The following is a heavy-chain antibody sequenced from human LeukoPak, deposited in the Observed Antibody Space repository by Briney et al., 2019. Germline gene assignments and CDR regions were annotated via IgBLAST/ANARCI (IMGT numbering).Heavy chain of an antibody. CDR2: IYYSGST. CDR1: GGSISSSSYY. Sequence: SETLSLTCTVSGGSISSSSYYWGWIRQPPGQGLEGIGSIYYSGSTYYNPSLKSRVTISLDTSKNQFSLKMRSVTAADTAVYYCARVQSRLSWFDPWGQGTLVTVSS. CDR3: ARVQSRLSWFDP. J-gene: IGHJ5*02. V-gene: IGHV4-39*07.